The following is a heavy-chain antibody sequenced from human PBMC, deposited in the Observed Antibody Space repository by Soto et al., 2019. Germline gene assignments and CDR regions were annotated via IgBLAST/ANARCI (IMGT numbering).Heavy chain of an antibody. CDR2: IYSGGST. CDR3: AKDGIRALCTVSAFLLNRSSDL. Sequence: QAPWKGLEWVPFIYSGGSTFYADSVKGRFTVSRDSSTNMLYLQMSSLTAEDTAFFFHAKDGIRALCTVSAFLLNRSSDL. J-gene: IGHJ2*01. V-gene: IGHV3-66*01. D-gene: IGHD1-26*01.